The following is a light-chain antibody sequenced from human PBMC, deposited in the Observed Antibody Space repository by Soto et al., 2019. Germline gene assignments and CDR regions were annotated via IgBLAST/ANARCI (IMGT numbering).Light chain of an antibody. CDR3: QQRSNWPGT. Sequence: EIVLTQSPGTLSLSPGERATLSCRASQSVSSSYLAWYQQKPGQAPRLLIYVASSRTTGIPDRFSGSGSGTDFTLTISSLEPEDFAVYYCQQRSNWPGTFGQGTKVDIK. J-gene: IGKJ1*01. CDR2: VAS. CDR1: QSVSSSY. V-gene: IGKV3D-20*02.